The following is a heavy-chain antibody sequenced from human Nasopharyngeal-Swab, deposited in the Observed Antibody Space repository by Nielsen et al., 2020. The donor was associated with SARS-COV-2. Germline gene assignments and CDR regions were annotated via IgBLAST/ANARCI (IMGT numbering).Heavy chain of an antibody. V-gene: IGHV3-21*01. Sequence: GESLKISCAASGFTFSTYSMNWVRQAPGKGLEWVSSISSSSSYIYYADSVKGRFTISRDNAKNSLYPQMNSLRAEDTAVYYCAREDTAMGNGMDVWGQGTTVTVSS. D-gene: IGHD5-18*01. CDR1: GFTFSTYS. CDR2: ISSSSSYI. J-gene: IGHJ6*02. CDR3: AREDTAMGNGMDV.